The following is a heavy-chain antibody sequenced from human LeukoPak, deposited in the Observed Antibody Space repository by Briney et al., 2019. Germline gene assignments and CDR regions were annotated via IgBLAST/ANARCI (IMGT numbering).Heavy chain of an antibody. CDR3: ARTPDGVDY. CDR2: ISGSGSST. D-gene: IGHD2-15*01. V-gene: IGHV3-21*01. Sequence: GGSLRLSCAASGFTFSSYAMSWVRQAPRKGLEWVSTISGSGSSTYYADSVKGRFTISRDNARNSLYLQMNSLRAEDTAVYYCARTPDGVDYWGQGTLVTVSS. J-gene: IGHJ4*02. CDR1: GFTFSSYA.